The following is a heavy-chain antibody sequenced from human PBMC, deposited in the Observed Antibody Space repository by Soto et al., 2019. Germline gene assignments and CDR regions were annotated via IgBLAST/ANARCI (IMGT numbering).Heavy chain of an antibody. J-gene: IGHJ3*02. D-gene: IGHD2-8*01. V-gene: IGHV4-61*01. Sequence: PSETLSLTCTVSGGSVSSGSYYWSWIRQPPGKGLEWIGYIYYSGSTNYNPSLKSRVTISVDTSKNQFSLKLSSVTAADTAVYYCVRSPLMVYGLFDTRAQRTAVTVS. CDR1: GGSVSSGSYY. CDR2: IYYSGST. CDR3: VRSPLMVYGLFDT.